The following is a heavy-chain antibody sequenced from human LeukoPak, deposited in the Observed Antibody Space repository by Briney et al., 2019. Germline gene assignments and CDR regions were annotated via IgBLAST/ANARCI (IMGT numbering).Heavy chain of an antibody. Sequence: SETLSLTCAVYGVSFSGNYWSWIRQPPGKGLEWIGEINHSGSTNYNPSLKSRVTISVDTSKNQSSLKLSSVTAADTAMYYCANSGYSGYDLNSWGQGTLVTVSS. D-gene: IGHD5-12*01. J-gene: IGHJ4*02. V-gene: IGHV4-34*01. CDR3: ANSGYSGYDLNS. CDR1: GVSFSGNY. CDR2: INHSGST.